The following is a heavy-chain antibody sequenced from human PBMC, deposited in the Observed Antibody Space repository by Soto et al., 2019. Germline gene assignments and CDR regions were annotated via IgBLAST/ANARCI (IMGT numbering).Heavy chain of an antibody. D-gene: IGHD4-17*01. CDR3: VRGDYGDYSHWFDP. V-gene: IGHV1-8*01. CDR2: MNPNSGNT. CDR1: GYTFTKFD. Sequence: QVQLVQSGAEVKKPGASVRVSCKASGYTFTKFDINWVRQATGQGLEWMGWMNPNSGNTGYAQKFQGRVTMTRNTSITTAYMELSTLRSEDTAVYYCVRGDYGDYSHWFDPRGQGTLVTVSS. J-gene: IGHJ5*02.